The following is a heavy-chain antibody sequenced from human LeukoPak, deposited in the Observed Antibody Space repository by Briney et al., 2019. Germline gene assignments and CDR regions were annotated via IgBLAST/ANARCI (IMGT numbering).Heavy chain of an antibody. Sequence: GASVKVSCKASGYTFTGYYMHWVRQAPGQGLEWMGRINPNSGGTNYAQKFQGRVTMTRDTSISTAYMELSRLRSDDTAAYYCARALYYYDSSGLVGFDHWGQGTLVTVSS. CDR1: GYTFTGYY. CDR3: ARALYYYDSSGLVGFDH. D-gene: IGHD3-22*01. CDR2: INPNSGGT. J-gene: IGHJ4*02. V-gene: IGHV1-2*06.